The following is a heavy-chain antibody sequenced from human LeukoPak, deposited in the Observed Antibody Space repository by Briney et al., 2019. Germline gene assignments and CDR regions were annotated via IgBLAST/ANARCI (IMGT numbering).Heavy chain of an antibody. CDR1: GYTFTNYY. Sequence: ASVKVSCKASGYTFTNYYLHWVRQAPGQGLEWMGMINPTGGRTIYAQRFRGRITMTRDTSTATVYLGLSSLRPGDTAIYYCARDWGGHCSGDVCYSARFDPWGREPWSPSP. CDR3: ARDWGGHCSGDVCYSARFDP. CDR2: INPTGGRT. D-gene: IGHD2-15*01. V-gene: IGHV1-46*01. J-gene: IGHJ5*02.